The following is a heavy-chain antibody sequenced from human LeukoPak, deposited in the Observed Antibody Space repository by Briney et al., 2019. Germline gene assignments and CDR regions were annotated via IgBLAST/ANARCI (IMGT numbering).Heavy chain of an antibody. CDR2: ISGSGGST. J-gene: IGHJ4*02. Sequence: GGSLRLSCAASGFTFSSYAMSWVRQAPGKGLEWVSAISGSGGSTYYADSVKGRFTISRGNSKNTLYLQMNSLRAEDTAVYYCAKALGPYYYDSSSYYFDYWGQGTLVTVSS. CDR1: GFTFSSYA. CDR3: AKALGPYYYDSSSYYFDY. D-gene: IGHD3-22*01. V-gene: IGHV3-23*01.